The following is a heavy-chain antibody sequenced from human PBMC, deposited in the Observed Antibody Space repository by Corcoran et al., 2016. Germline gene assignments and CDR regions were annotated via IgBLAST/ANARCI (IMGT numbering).Heavy chain of an antibody. Sequence: QLQLQESGPGLVKPSETLSLTCTVSGGSISSYSYYWGWIRQPPGKGLEWIGNMYYSGSGYYNPSLNSRVTISVDTSKNQFSLKLSSVTAADTAVYYCARQFYDNSGYYYEIDYWGQGTLVTVSS. J-gene: IGHJ4*02. CDR3: ARQFYDNSGYYYEIDY. CDR1: GGSISSYSYY. D-gene: IGHD3-22*01. V-gene: IGHV4-39*01. CDR2: MYYSGSG.